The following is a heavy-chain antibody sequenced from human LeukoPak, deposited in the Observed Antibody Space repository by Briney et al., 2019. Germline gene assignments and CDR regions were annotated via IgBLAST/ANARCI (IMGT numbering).Heavy chain of an antibody. D-gene: IGHD3-10*01. CDR2: VSPYNGDT. CDR1: GYTFTSYG. V-gene: IGHV1-18*01. J-gene: IGHJ4*02. Sequence: ASVKVSCKASGYTFTSYGISWVRQAPGQGLEWMGRVSPYNGDTYYSQRFQERVIITKDTSTGTAYMDLRDLRTDDTAMYYCARNGRVRRVVKDLFEYWGQGTLVAVSS. CDR3: ARNGRVRRVVKDLFEY.